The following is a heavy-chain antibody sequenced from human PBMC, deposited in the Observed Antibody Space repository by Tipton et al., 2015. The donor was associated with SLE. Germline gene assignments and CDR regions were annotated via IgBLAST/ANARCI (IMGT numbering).Heavy chain of an antibody. CDR1: GVSVRSNSYY. Sequence: LRLSCSVSGVSVRSNSYYWGWIRQPPGQGLEWIGTIYYSGDTYYNPSFKSRVTISVDTSKDQFSLKLSSVTAADTAVYYCARCSGAFPHYYYYMDVWGKGTTVTVSS. V-gene: IGHV4-39*07. CDR2: IYYSGDT. CDR3: ARCSGAFPHYYYYMDV. J-gene: IGHJ6*03.